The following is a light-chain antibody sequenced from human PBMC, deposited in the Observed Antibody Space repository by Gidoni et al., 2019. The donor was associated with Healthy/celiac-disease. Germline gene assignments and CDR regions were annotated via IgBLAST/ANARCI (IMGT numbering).Light chain of an antibody. Sequence: DIQMTQSPSTLSASVRDRVTITCRASQSSSSWLALYQQTTGKAPKLLIYKASSLGSGVPSRFSGSGSGTEFSLTISSLPPDDFATYYCQQYNSYSTFGQGTKVEIK. CDR1: QSSSSW. J-gene: IGKJ1*01. V-gene: IGKV1-5*03. CDR2: KAS. CDR3: QQYNSYST.